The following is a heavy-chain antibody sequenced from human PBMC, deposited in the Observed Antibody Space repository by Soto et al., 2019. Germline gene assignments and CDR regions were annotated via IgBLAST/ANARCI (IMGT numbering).Heavy chain of an antibody. V-gene: IGHV1-69*13. D-gene: IGHD5-12*01. CDR3: ARGNHRWLQLWYFDL. CDR1: GGTFSNYP. CDR2: IIPIFGTV. J-gene: IGHJ2*01. Sequence: GASVKVSCKASGGTFSNYPISWVRQAPGQGLEWMGGIIPIFGTVNYAQKFQGRVTITADESTSTAYMELSSLRSEDTAVYYCARGNHRWLQLWYFDLWGRGTLVIVSS.